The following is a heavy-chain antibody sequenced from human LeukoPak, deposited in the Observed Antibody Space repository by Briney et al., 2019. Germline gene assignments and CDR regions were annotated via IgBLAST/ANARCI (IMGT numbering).Heavy chain of an antibody. CDR1: GFTFSNAW. J-gene: IGHJ3*02. CDR3: TTRASYSSSWFDAFDI. CDR2: IKSKTDGGTT. V-gene: IGHV3-15*01. Sequence: PGGSLRLSCAASGFTFSNAWMSWVRQAPGKVLEWVGRIKSKTDGGTTDYAPPVKGRFTISRDDSKNTLYLQMNSLKTEDTAVYYCTTRASYSSSWFDAFDIWGQGTMVTVSS. D-gene: IGHD6-13*01.